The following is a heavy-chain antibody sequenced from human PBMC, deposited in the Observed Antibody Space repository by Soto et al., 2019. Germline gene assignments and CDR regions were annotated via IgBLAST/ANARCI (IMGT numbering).Heavy chain of an antibody. Sequence: AASVKVSCKASGYTFTGYYMHWVRQAPGQGLEWMGWINPNSGGTNYAQKFQGWVTMTRDTSISTAYMELSRLRSDDTAVYYCARELRYYDFWSGYPYYYYGMDVWGQGTTVTVSS. V-gene: IGHV1-2*04. CDR3: ARELRYYDFWSGYPYYYYGMDV. J-gene: IGHJ6*02. D-gene: IGHD3-3*01. CDR2: INPNSGGT. CDR1: GYTFTGYY.